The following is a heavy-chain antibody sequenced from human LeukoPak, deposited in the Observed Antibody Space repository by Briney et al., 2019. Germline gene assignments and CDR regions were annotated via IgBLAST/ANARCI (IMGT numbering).Heavy chain of an antibody. CDR1: GDSMGNDY. CDR3: ARNEFRSYGLVHY. Sequence: TGTLSLTCTVSGDSMGNDYWSWIRQSAGKGLEWIGRISTSGSTDYNPSLRSRVTMSVDTSRNQFSLTLTSMTAADTAVYYCARNEFRSYGLVHYWGQGTLVTVSS. D-gene: IGHD6-6*01. J-gene: IGHJ4*02. V-gene: IGHV4-4*07. CDR2: ISTSGST.